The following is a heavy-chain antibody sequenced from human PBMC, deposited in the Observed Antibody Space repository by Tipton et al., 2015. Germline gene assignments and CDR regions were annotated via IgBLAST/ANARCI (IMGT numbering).Heavy chain of an antibody. D-gene: IGHD3-16*02. Sequence: TLSLTCTVSGGSISSSSYYWGWIRQPPGKGLEWIGSIYYSGSTYYNPSLKSRVTISVDTSKNQFSLKLSSVTAADTAVYYCARHFKFGGVIAFDLWGQGTLVTVSS. CDR1: GGSISSSSYY. V-gene: IGHV4-39*01. J-gene: IGHJ4*03. CDR2: IYYSGST. CDR3: ARHFKFGGVIAFDL.